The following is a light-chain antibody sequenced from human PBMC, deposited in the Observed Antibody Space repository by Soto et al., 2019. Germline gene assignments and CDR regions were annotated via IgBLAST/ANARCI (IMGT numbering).Light chain of an antibody. CDR1: QSVSSSY. Sequence: IVLTQSPGTLSLSPGERATLSCRASQSVSSSYLAWYQQKPGQAPRLLIYGASSRATGIPGRFSGSGSGTDFTLTISRLEPEDFAVYYCQQYGSSLTWTFGQGTKVEIK. J-gene: IGKJ1*01. CDR3: QQYGSSLTWT. CDR2: GAS. V-gene: IGKV3-20*01.